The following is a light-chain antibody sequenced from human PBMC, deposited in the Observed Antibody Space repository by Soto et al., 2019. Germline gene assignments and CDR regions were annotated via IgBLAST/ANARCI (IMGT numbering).Light chain of an antibody. CDR1: SSDVGGYKH. Sequence: QSALTQPASVSGSPGQSITISCTGTSSDVGGYKHVSWYQHHPGKAPKLMIYGVNNRPSGVSNRFSGSKSGNTASLTISGLQADDEADYYCSSYTTSSALQVFGTGTKLTVL. CDR2: GVN. CDR3: SSYTTSSALQV. J-gene: IGLJ1*01. V-gene: IGLV2-14*01.